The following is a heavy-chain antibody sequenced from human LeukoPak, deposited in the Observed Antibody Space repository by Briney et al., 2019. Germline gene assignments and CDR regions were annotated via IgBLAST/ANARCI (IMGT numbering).Heavy chain of an antibody. V-gene: IGHV1-18*01. Sequence: ASVKVSCTPSDYTFTPYGISWVRQAPGQGLEWMGWISAYNGNTNYAQKLQGRVTMTTDTSTSTAYMELRSLRSDDTAVYYCARDLWGGSSWYSGSSYWGQGTLVTVSS. D-gene: IGHD6-13*01. CDR3: ARDLWGGSSWYSGSSY. CDR2: ISAYNGNT. J-gene: IGHJ4*02. CDR1: DYTFTPYG.